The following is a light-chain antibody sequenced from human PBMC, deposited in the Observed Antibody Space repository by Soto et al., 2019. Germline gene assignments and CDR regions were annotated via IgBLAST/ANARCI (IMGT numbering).Light chain of an antibody. CDR2: TNN. J-gene: IGLJ1*01. CDR1: SSNIGRNT. V-gene: IGLV1-44*01. Sequence: QSVLTQPPSASGTPGQTVTISCSGSSSNIGRNTVNWYQQLPGTAPKLLIYTNNQRPSGVPDRFSGSKSGTSASLAISGLQSEDEADYYCVAWDDSLNGSVFGTGTKLTVL. CDR3: VAWDDSLNGSV.